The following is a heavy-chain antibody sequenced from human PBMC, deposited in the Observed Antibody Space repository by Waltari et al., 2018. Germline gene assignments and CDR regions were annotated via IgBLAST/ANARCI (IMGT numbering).Heavy chain of an antibody. Sequence: QVQLVQSGAEVKRPGASVKVSCKASGYTFTSYDINWVRQAPGQGLEWMGRMNPNRGNTDYAQKFQDRVTMTRSTSLNTAYMELSSLRPEDTAVYYCARRPAGSHFDYWGQGTLVTVSS. J-gene: IGHJ4*02. CDR2: MNPNRGNT. V-gene: IGHV1-8*01. CDR3: ARRPAGSHFDY. D-gene: IGHD2-2*01. CDR1: GYTFTSYD.